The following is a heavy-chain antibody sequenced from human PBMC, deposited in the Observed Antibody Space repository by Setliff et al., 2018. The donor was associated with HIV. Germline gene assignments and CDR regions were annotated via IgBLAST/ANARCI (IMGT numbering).Heavy chain of an antibody. Sequence: SETLSLTCAVSGYAITSGFYWGWIRQPPGKGLEWIGSIYHSGTTNYNSSLKSRVTISVDTSKNQFSLNLTSVTAADTAVYYCARLGAENFGDYDWVDYWGQGTLVTVSS. CDR1: GYAITSGFY. J-gene: IGHJ4*02. D-gene: IGHD5-12*01. CDR2: IYHSGTT. V-gene: IGHV4-38-2*01. CDR3: ARLGAENFGDYDWVDY.